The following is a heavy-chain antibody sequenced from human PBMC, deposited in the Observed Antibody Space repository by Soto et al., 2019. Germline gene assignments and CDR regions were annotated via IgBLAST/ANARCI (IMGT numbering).Heavy chain of an antibody. D-gene: IGHD3-9*01. J-gene: IGHJ4*02. CDR1: DDSINSDKYY. Sequence: QLQLQESGPGLVKPSETLSLTCSVSDDSINSDKYYWSWIRQPPGKGLEWIGSIYYRGNAYYNPSPQTRVTISLDKSNSQFSLKLNSVTAADSAVYFCARLEGLATISYYFDFWGPGALVTVSS. CDR3: ARLEGLATISYYFDF. CDR2: IYYRGNA. V-gene: IGHV4-39*01.